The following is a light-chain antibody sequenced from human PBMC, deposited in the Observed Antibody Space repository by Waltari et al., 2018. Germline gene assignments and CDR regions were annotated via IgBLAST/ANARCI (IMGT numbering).Light chain of an antibody. CDR2: EVT. Sequence: QSALTQPASVSGSPGQSITISCTGTSSDVGGYNYVPWYHQHPGKAPKFMIYEVTNRPSGVSNRFSGSKSGNTAYLTISGLRAEDEADYHCSSYTSSDTWVFGGGTKVTVL. J-gene: IGLJ3*02. CDR3: SSYTSSDTWV. CDR1: SSDVGGYNY. V-gene: IGLV2-14*01.